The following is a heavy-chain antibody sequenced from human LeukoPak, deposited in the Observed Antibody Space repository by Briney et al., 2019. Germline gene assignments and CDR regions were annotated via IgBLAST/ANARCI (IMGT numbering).Heavy chain of an antibody. CDR3: ARSGYCSGGSCWGWFDP. CDR2: IYYSGST. Sequence: SQTLSLTCTVSGGSISSGGYYWSWIRQHPGKGLEWIGYIYYSGSTYYNPSLKSRVTISVDTSKNQFSLKLSSVTAADTAVYYCARSGYCSGGSCWGWFDPWGQGTLVTVSS. D-gene: IGHD2-15*01. V-gene: IGHV4-31*03. J-gene: IGHJ5*02. CDR1: GGSISSGGYY.